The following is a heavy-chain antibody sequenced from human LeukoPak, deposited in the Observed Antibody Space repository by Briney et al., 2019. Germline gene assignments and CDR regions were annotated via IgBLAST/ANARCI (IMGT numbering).Heavy chain of an antibody. CDR2: VHKSGST. Sequence: SETLSLTCAVPTDSITSNWWSWVRQPPGKGLEWIGEVHKSGSTNYYPSLQSRVTISIDKSKNQIALELTSVTAADTAVYYCARGHHLPDLDYWGQGTLVTVSS. V-gene: IGHV4-4*02. J-gene: IGHJ4*02. CDR3: ARGHHLPDLDY. D-gene: IGHD2-2*01. CDR1: TDSITSNW.